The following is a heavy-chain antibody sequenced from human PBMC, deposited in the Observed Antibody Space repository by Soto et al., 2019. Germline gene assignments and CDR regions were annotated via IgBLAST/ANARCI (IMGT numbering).Heavy chain of an antibody. V-gene: IGHV3-30-3*01. J-gene: IGHJ4*02. D-gene: IGHD6-19*01. CDR1: GFTFSSYA. Sequence: QVQLVESGGGVVQPGRSLRLSCAASGFTFSSYAMHWVRQAPGKGLEWVAVISYDGSNKYYADSVKGRFTISRDNSKNTLDLQMNSLRAEDTAVYYCARGHSGWYRAPVDYWGQGTLVTVSS. CDR3: ARGHSGWYRAPVDY. CDR2: ISYDGSNK.